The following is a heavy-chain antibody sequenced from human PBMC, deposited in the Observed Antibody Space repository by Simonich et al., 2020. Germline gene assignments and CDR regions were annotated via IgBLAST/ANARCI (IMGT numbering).Heavy chain of an antibody. J-gene: IGHJ4*02. CDR1: GYSISSGYY. V-gene: IGHV4-38-2*01. CDR2: IYHSGRT. Sequence: QVQLQESGPGLVKPSETLSLTCAVSGYSISSGYYWGWIRQPPGKGLGWIGSIYHSGRTYYNPSPKSRVTRSVDTSKNQFSRKLSAVTAADTAVYYCARVTREWLVFYWGQGTLVTVSS. CDR3: ARVTREWLVFY. D-gene: IGHD6-19*01.